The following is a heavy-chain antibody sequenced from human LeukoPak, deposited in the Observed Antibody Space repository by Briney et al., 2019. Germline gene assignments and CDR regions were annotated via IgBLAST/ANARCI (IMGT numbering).Heavy chain of an antibody. J-gene: IGHJ4*02. CDR2: ISSSSSII. CDR1: GFNFIDYT. Sequence: GGSLRLSCAASGFNFIDYTMNWVRQAPGKGLEWVSYISSSSSIIYYADSVKGRFTISRDKAKNSLYLQMNSLRAEDTAIYYCARLISGSYPPDYWGQGTLVTVSS. CDR3: ARLISGSYPPDY. V-gene: IGHV3-48*01. D-gene: IGHD1-26*01.